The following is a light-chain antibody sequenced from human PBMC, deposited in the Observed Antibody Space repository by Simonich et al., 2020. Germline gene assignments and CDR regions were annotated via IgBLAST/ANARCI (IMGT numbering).Light chain of an antibody. Sequence: EIVMTQSPATLSVSPGERATLSCRASQSVSSYLAWYQHKPGQAPRLLIYDASNRATGIPARFSGIGSGTDFTLTISSLEPEDFAVYYCQQRSNWPLTFGGGTKVEIK. CDR2: DAS. CDR3: QQRSNWPLT. V-gene: IGKV3-11*01. J-gene: IGKJ4*01. CDR1: QSVSSY.